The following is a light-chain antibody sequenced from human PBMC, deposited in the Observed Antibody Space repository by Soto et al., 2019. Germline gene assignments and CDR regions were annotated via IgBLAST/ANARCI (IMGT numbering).Light chain of an antibody. V-gene: IGKV1-33*01. Sequence: DIQMTQSPSSLSATVGDRVTITCQASHDITSYLNWYQHKPGKAPKLLIYDASILEAGVPSRFSGSGSGTDFTFTISSLQAEDVATYYCQKCDYLPIFGRGTTVDFK. CDR2: DAS. CDR1: HDITSY. CDR3: QKCDYLPI. J-gene: IGKJ3*01.